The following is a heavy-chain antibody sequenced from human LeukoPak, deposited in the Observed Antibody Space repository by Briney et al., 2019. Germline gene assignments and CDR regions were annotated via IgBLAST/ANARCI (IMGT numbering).Heavy chain of an antibody. CDR1: GFTFSSYE. J-gene: IGHJ4*02. D-gene: IGHD6-19*01. CDR2: ISSSGSTI. V-gene: IGHV3-48*03. Sequence: GGSLRLSCAASGFTFSSYEMNWVRQAPGKGREWVSYISSSGSTIYYADSVKGRFTISRDNAKSSLYLQMNSLRSEDTALYYCGRISSGWYRGPFDYWGLGTLVTVSS. CDR3: GRISSGWYRGPFDY.